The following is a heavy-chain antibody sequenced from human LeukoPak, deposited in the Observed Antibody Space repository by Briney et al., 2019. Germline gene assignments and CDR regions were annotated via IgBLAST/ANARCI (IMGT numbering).Heavy chain of an antibody. CDR1: GYTFTSYD. V-gene: IGHV1-8*01. CDR3: ARDWAFPGLYYMDV. CDR2: MNPNSGNT. D-gene: IGHD2/OR15-2a*01. J-gene: IGHJ6*03. Sequence: ASVKVSCKASGYTFTSYDINGVRQATGQGLEWMGWMNPNSGNTGYAQKFQGRVTMTRDTSTSTVYMELSSLRSEDTAVYYCARDWAFPGLYYMDVWGKGTTVTISS.